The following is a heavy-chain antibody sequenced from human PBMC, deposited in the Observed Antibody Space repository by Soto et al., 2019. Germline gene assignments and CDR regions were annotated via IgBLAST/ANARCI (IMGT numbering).Heavy chain of an antibody. V-gene: IGHV3-33*01. CDR2: IWFDGSNK. CDR3: ARDAKSVETTGGFDY. Sequence: GGPLRLSWGASGFIFSSYGMHWVRQAPGKGLEWVAGIWFDGSNKYYADSVKGRFTISRDNSRNTLYLQMNGLRAEDTAVYYCARDAKSVETTGGFDYWGQGTLVTVSS. CDR1: GFIFSSYG. J-gene: IGHJ4*02. D-gene: IGHD1-26*01.